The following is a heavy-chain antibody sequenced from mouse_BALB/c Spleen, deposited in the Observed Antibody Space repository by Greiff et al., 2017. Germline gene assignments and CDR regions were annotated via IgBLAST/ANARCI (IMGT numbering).Heavy chain of an antibody. CDR3: ARSEPYGYAFAY. CDR1: GFTFSSFG. CDR2: ISSGSSTI. J-gene: IGHJ3*01. D-gene: IGHD1-2*01. Sequence: EVKLVESGGGLVQPGGSRKLSCAASGFTFSSFGMHWVRQAPEKGLEWVAYISSGSSTIYYADTVKGRFTISRDNPKNTLFLQMTSLRSEDTAMYYCARSEPYGYAFAYWGQGTLVTVSA. V-gene: IGHV5-17*02.